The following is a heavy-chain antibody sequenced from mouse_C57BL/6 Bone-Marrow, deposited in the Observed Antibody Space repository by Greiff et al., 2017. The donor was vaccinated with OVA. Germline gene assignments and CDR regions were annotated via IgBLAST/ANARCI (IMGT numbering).Heavy chain of an antibody. CDR3: ARCDYGSRGAMDY. Sequence: QVQLQQPGAELVKPGASVKLSCKASGYTFTSYWMHWVKQRPGQGLEWIGMIHPNSGSTNYNEKFKSKATLTVDKSSSTAYMQLSSLTSEDSAVYYGARCDYGSRGAMDYWGQGTSVTVSS. J-gene: IGHJ4*01. V-gene: IGHV1-64*01. D-gene: IGHD1-1*01. CDR2: IHPNSGST. CDR1: GYTFTSYW.